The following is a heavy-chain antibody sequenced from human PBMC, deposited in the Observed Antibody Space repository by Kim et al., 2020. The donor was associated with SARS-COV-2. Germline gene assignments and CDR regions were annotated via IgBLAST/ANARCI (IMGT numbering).Heavy chain of an antibody. V-gene: IGHV3-11*04. D-gene: IGHD5-18*01. J-gene: IGHJ6*02. Sequence: VKGPFTISRDNAKNSLYLQMNSLRAEDTAVYYCARADTAMGYTYYYGMDVWGQGTTVTVSS. CDR3: ARADTAMGYTYYYGMDV.